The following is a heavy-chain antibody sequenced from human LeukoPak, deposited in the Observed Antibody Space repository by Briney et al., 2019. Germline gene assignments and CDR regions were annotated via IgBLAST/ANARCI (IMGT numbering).Heavy chain of an antibody. Sequence: PSETLSLTCAVYGGSFSGYYWSWIRQPPGKGLEWIGEINHSGSTNYNPSLKSRVTISVDTSKNQFSLKLSSVTAADTAVYYCARGGLSYVLRFLEWFTHGMDVWGQGTTVTVSS. J-gene: IGHJ6*02. CDR1: GGSFSGYY. V-gene: IGHV4-34*01. CDR3: ARGGLSYVLRFLEWFTHGMDV. CDR2: INHSGST. D-gene: IGHD3-3*01.